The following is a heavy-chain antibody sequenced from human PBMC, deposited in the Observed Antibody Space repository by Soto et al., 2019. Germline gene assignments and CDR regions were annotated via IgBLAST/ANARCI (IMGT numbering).Heavy chain of an antibody. Sequence: GGSLRLSCAASGFTFSSYSMNWVRQAPGKGLEWVSSISSSSSYIYYADSVKGRFTISRDNAKNSLYLQMNSLRAEETAVYYCARDSSGWAGWFDPWGQGTLVTVSS. CDR3: ARDSSGWAGWFDP. CDR2: ISSSSSYI. D-gene: IGHD6-19*01. V-gene: IGHV3-21*01. J-gene: IGHJ5*02. CDR1: GFTFSSYS.